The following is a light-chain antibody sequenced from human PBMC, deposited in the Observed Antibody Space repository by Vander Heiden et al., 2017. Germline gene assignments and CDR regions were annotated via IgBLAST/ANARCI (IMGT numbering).Light chain of an antibody. CDR3: QQYYSYPLA. CDR1: QGISSY. V-gene: IGKV1-8*01. CDR2: AAS. J-gene: IGKJ1*01. Sequence: AIRMTQSPSPFSASTGDRVTITCRASQGISSYLAWYQQKPGKAPKLLIYAASTLQSGVPSRFSGSGSGTDFTLTISCLQSEDFATYYCQQYYSYPLAFGQGTKVEIK.